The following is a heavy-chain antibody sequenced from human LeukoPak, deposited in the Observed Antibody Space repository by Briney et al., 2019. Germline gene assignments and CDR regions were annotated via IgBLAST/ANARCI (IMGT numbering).Heavy chain of an antibody. CDR1: GFTFSSYS. V-gene: IGHV3-21*01. J-gene: IGHJ6*03. D-gene: IGHD6-19*01. CDR3: ARVYGYSSGWLGYYYYYMDV. Sequence: GGSLRLSCAASGFTFSSYSMNWVRQASGKGLEWVSSISSSSSYIYYADSVKGRFTISRDNAKNSLYLQMNSLRAEDTAVYYCARVYGYSSGWLGYYYYYMDVWGKGTTVTVSS. CDR2: ISSSSSYI.